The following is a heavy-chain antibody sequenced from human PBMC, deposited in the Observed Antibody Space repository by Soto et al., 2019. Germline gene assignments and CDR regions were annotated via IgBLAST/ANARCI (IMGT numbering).Heavy chain of an antibody. Sequence: QVQLQESGPGLLKPSETLSLTCAVSGGSVRTANWWSWVRQSPGKGLEWIGEIFHGGTTYYNPSLKIRLTISMDKAKNQLSLSLTSVTAADTALYYCARRGVVGARSLEPWGQGKLVTVSS. J-gene: IGHJ5*02. CDR2: IFHGGTT. D-gene: IGHD6-6*01. V-gene: IGHV4-4*02. CDR3: ARRGVVGARSLEP. CDR1: GGSVRTANW.